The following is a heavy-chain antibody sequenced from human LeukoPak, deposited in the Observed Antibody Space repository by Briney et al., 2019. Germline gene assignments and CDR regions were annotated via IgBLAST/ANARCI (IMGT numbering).Heavy chain of an antibody. CDR1: GGSISSYY. CDR2: IYHSGST. D-gene: IGHD6-25*01. J-gene: IGHJ5*02. V-gene: IGHV4-59*08. CDR3: ARRPLTYSSANWFDP. Sequence: SETLSLTCTVSGGSISSYYWSWIRQPPGKGLEWIGYIYHSGSTNYNPSLKSRVTISVDTSKNQFSLKLSSVTAADTAVYYCARRPLTYSSANWFDPWGQGTLVTVSS.